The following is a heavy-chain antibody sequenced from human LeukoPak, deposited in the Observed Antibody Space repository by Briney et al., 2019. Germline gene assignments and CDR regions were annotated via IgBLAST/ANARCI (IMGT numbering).Heavy chain of an antibody. V-gene: IGHV3-74*01. J-gene: IGHJ4*02. CDR2: INSDGSST. Sequence: GGSLRPSCAASGFTFSSYWMHWVRQAPGKGLVGVSRINSDGSSTSYADSVKGRFTISRDNAKNTLYLQMNSLRAEDTAVYYCARGDPYDPLDYWGQGTLVTVSS. CDR3: ARGDPYDPLDY. CDR1: GFTFSSYW. D-gene: IGHD3-3*01.